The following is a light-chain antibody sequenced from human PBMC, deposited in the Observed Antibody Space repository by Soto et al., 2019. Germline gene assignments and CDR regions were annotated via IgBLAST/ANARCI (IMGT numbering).Light chain of an antibody. CDR3: QQYNSWPPLT. V-gene: IGKV3-15*01. Sequence: EIVMTQSPGTLSVSPGERATLSCRASQSVRSNLAWYQQKPGQAPRLLIYDASTRATGIPARFSGSGSGTEFTLTISSLQSEDFAIYYCQQYNSWPPLTFGGGTKVEIK. CDR2: DAS. CDR1: QSVRSN. J-gene: IGKJ4*01.